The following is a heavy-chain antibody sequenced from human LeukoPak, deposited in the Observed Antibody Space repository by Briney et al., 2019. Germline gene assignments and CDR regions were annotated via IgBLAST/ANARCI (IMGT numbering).Heavy chain of an antibody. CDR3: ARESDSGWYFGY. D-gene: IGHD6-19*01. Sequence: PGGSLRLSCADSGFTFSSYSMNWVRHAPGKGLEWVSSISSSSSYIYYADSVKGRFTISRDNAENSLYLQMNSLRAEDTAVYYCARESDSGWYFGYWGQGTLVTVSS. J-gene: IGHJ4*02. CDR2: ISSSSSYI. CDR1: GFTFSSYS. V-gene: IGHV3-21*01.